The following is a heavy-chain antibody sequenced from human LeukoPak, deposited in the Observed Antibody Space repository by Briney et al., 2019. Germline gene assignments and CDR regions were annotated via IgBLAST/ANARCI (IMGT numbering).Heavy chain of an antibody. CDR3: AKDHGRDYYGSGRYDY. J-gene: IGHJ4*02. V-gene: IGHV3-20*04. Sequence: GGSLRLSCTASGFKFDDYGMTWVRQAPGKGLEWVSDINWNGDSRGYAHSVRGRFTIYRDNSKNSLYLQMNSLRAEDTAVYYCAKDHGRDYYGSGRYDYWGQGTLVTVSS. CDR2: INWNGDSR. CDR1: GFKFDDYG. D-gene: IGHD3-10*01.